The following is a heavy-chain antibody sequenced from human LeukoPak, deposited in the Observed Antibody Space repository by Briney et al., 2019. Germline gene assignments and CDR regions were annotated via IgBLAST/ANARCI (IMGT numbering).Heavy chain of an antibody. V-gene: IGHV3-49*04. CDR3: TRDQSHDYSTH. D-gene: IGHD4-11*01. CDR1: GFTFSSNA. J-gene: IGHJ4*02. Sequence: GRSLRLSCAASGFTFSSNAMHWVRQAPGKGLEWVGFIRSKAYGGTTEYAASVKGRFTISRDDSKSIAYLQMNSLKTEDTAVYYCTRDQSHDYSTHWGQGTLVTVSS. CDR2: IRSKAYGGTT.